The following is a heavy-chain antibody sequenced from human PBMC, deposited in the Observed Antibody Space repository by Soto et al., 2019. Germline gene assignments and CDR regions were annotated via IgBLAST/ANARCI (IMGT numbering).Heavy chain of an antibody. V-gene: IGHV4-30-4*01. CDR2: IYYSGST. J-gene: IGHJ4*02. CDR3: AAGLFGVVASTPDY. Sequence: SETLSLTCSVSGGSITGGSISRTTYYWSWIRQPPGKGLEWIGYIYYSGSTYYNPSLKSRVTISVDTSKNQFSLKLSSVTAADTAVYYCAAGLFGVVASTPDYWGQGTLVTVSS. D-gene: IGHD3-3*01. CDR1: GGSISRTTYY.